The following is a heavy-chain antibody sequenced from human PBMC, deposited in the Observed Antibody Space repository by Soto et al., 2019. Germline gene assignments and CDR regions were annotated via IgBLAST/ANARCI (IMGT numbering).Heavy chain of an antibody. Sequence: QVQLVESGGGVVQPGMSLRLSCAASGFTFSSYGMHWVRQAPGKGLEWVAVISYDGSNKYYADSVKGRFTISRDNSKNTLYLQMNSLRAEDTAVYYCAKESEMTTVTIYGMDVWGQGTTVTVSS. CDR1: GFTFSSYG. CDR2: ISYDGSNK. J-gene: IGHJ6*02. V-gene: IGHV3-30*18. CDR3: AKESEMTTVTIYGMDV. D-gene: IGHD4-17*01.